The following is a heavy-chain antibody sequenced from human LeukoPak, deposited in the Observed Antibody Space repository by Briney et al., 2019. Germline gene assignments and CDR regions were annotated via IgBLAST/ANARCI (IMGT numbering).Heavy chain of an antibody. CDR2: IYYSGST. CDR1: GGSISSTNYY. V-gene: IGHV4-39*07. Sequence: SETLSLTCTVSGGSISSTNYYWGWIRQPPGKGLEWIGSIYYSGSTYYNPSLKSRVTISVDTSKNQFSLKLSSVTAADTAVYYCTTIGDFDLWGRGTLVTVSS. D-gene: IGHD1-14*01. J-gene: IGHJ2*01. CDR3: TTIGDFDL.